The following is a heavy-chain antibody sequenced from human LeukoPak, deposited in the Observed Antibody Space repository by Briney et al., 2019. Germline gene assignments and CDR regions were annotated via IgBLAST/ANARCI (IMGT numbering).Heavy chain of an antibody. Sequence: SVTVSSKASGCTFSSYAISWVRQAPGQGLEWMGGIIPIFGKANYAQKFQGRVTITADESTSTAYMELSSLRSEDTAVYYCARDTPLHFYDWGQGTLVTVSS. CDR3: ARDTPLHFYD. CDR1: GCTFSSYA. V-gene: IGHV1-69*01. J-gene: IGHJ4*02. CDR2: IIPIFGKA.